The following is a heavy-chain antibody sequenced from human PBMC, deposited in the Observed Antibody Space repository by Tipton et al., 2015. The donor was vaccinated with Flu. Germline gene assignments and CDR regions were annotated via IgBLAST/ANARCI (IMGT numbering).Heavy chain of an antibody. D-gene: IGHD4-17*01. V-gene: IGHV3-23*01. J-gene: IGHJ4*02. CDR2: VSGGGGTT. Sequence: GSLRLSCAASGFVFRNYAISWVRQAPGKGLEWVSAVSGGGGTTYYADSVRGRFTISRDSSKNIVYLQMNSLRGDDTAVYYCAKEARDYADRYYLGSWGQGTLVTVSS. CDR1: GFVFRNYA. CDR3: AKEARDYADRYYLGS.